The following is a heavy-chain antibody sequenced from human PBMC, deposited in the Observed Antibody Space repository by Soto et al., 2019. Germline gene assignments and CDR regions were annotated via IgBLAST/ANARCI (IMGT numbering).Heavy chain of an antibody. CDR3: ARDGAARPGTRTDAFDI. D-gene: IGHD6-6*01. CDR2: ISSSGRTI. J-gene: IGHJ3*02. CDR1: GFNFSDYY. V-gene: IGHV3-11*01. Sequence: QVKLVESGGGLVKPGGSLRLSCAASGFNFSDYYMTWIRQAPGKGLEWVSYISSSGRTIYYADSVKGRFTISRDNAKNSLYLQMNSLRAEDTAVYYCARDGAARPGTRTDAFDIWGQGTMVTVSS.